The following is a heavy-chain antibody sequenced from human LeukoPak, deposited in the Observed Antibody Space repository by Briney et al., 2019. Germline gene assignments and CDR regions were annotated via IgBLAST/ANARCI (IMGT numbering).Heavy chain of an antibody. CDR3: ARLRTTGTFDY. CDR2: INQDGSVK. CDR1: GFTFSSYW. J-gene: IGHJ4*02. Sequence: GGSLRLSCSASGFTFSSYWMSWVRQAPGKGLEWVANINQDGSVKYHVDSVKGRFTISRDNARNSLYLQMNSLRAEDTALYYCARLRTTGTFDYWGQGTLVTVSS. V-gene: IGHV3-7*01. D-gene: IGHD1-1*01.